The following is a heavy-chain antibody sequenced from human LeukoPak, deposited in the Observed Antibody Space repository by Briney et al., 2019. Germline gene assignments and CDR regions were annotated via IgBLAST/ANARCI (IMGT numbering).Heavy chain of an antibody. Sequence: SGTLSLTCAVSGGSISNSNWWSWVRQPPGKGLEWVGEIYHSGSTNYNPSLRSRVTISVDRSKNQLFLNLSSVTAADTAVYYCASVLFGGTFDYWGQGTLVTVSS. CDR2: IYHSGST. CDR3: ASVLFGGTFDY. V-gene: IGHV4-4*02. D-gene: IGHD2-15*01. CDR1: GGSISNSNW. J-gene: IGHJ4*02.